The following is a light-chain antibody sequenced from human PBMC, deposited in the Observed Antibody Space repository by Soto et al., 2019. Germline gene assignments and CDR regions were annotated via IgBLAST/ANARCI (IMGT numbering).Light chain of an antibody. V-gene: IGKV1-27*01. Sequence: DSQMTQSPSSMSASVRDRVTITCRASQGISNYLAWYQQKPGKVPKLLIYAASTLQSGVPSRFSGSGSGTDFTLTISSLQPEDVATYYCQKYDSAPWTFGQGTKVEIK. CDR3: QKYDSAPWT. CDR1: QGISNY. CDR2: AAS. J-gene: IGKJ1*01.